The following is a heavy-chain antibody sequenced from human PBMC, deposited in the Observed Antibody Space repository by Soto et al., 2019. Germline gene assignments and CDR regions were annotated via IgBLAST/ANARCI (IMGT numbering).Heavy chain of an antibody. D-gene: IGHD1-1*01. J-gene: IGHJ4*02. CDR1: GLSVSNNH. CDR3: AGRLTTAASLDY. CDR2: IHGGGSA. Sequence: VQLVESGGGVIQPGGSLRLSCAASGLSVSNNHMTWVRQAPGKGLEWVTVIHGGGSAYYADSVKGRFTISRDNTKNTLYLQMDSLRAEDTAIYDCAGRLTTAASLDYWGQGTLVTVSS. V-gene: IGHV3-53*01.